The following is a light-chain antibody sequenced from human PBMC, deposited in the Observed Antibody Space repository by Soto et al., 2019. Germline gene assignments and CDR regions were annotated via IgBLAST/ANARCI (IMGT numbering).Light chain of an antibody. V-gene: IGLV1-40*01. Sequence: QSALTQPPSVSGAPGQRVTISCTGSSSKIGAGYDVHWYQQLPGTAPKLLIHGNRDRPSGVPDRFSGSKSGTSASLAITGLQAEDEADYYCQSYDSSLSGYVFGTGTKLTVL. J-gene: IGLJ1*01. CDR3: QSYDSSLSGYV. CDR2: GNR. CDR1: SSKIGAGYD.